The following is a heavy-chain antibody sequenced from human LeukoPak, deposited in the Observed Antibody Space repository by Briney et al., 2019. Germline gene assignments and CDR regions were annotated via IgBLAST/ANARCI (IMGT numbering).Heavy chain of an antibody. D-gene: IGHD5-18*01. J-gene: IGHJ4*02. Sequence: SVKVSCKASGGTFSSYAISWVRQAPAQGLEWMGGIIPIFGTANYAQKFQGRVTITTDESTSTAYMELSSLRSEDTAVYYCARGSIVDTAMVSYFDYWGQGTLVTVSS. V-gene: IGHV1-69*05. CDR1: GGTFSSYA. CDR3: ARGSIVDTAMVSYFDY. CDR2: IIPIFGTA.